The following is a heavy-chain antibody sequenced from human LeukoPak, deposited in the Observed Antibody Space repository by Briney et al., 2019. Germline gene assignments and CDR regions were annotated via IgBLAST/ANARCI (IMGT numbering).Heavy chain of an antibody. V-gene: IGHV3-23*01. CDR2: IFGSGGSA. CDR3: AKTTTGYSSGRYPGWPVDY. Sequence: PGGSRRLSCAASGFTFNSYAMSWVRQAPGKGLEWVSGIFGSGGSAHYADSVKGRFTIFRDNSKNTVYLQMNSLRAEDTAVYYCAKTTTGYSSGRYPGWPVDYWGQGTLVTVSS. D-gene: IGHD6-19*01. CDR1: GFTFNSYA. J-gene: IGHJ4*02.